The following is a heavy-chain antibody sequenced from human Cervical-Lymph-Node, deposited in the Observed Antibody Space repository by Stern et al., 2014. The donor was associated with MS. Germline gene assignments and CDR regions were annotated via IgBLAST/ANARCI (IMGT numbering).Heavy chain of an antibody. CDR2: ISRSGSFL. J-gene: IGHJ4*02. D-gene: IGHD2-21*01. CDR3: ARDATLNTVIQGVNLFDY. CDR1: GFTFTACA. Sequence: EVQLVESGGGLVKPGGSQRLSCATSGFTFTACAMSWVRQAPGKGLEWVSSISRSGSFLCYADSVKGRFTIARVSAKKSLYLQMNSLRVEDTAVYDCARDATLNTVIQGVNLFDYWGQGTLVTVSS. V-gene: IGHV3-21*01.